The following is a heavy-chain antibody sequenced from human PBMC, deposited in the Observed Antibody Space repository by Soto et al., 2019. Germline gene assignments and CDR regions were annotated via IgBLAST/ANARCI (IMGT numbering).Heavy chain of an antibody. Sequence: SETLSLTFTVSGDSVTSGRYYWGLVRQAPGKGLEWIGSVPHAGNTYYNPSLKSRVTLLIDTSKNQFSLSLSSVTAADTAVYYCARTFEAQPVVAFACWGQGLLVPVSS. CDR2: VPHAGNT. V-gene: IGHV4-39*01. CDR3: ARTFEAQPVVAFAC. CDR1: GDSVTSGRYY. J-gene: IGHJ4*02. D-gene: IGHD2-15*01.